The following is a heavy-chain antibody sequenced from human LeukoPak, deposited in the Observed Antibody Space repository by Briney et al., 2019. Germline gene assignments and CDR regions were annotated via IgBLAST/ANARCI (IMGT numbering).Heavy chain of an antibody. CDR1: GFTFSNNY. J-gene: IGHJ4*02. D-gene: IGHD5-12*01. V-gene: IGHV3-53*01. Sequence: GGSLRLSCAASGFTFSNNYMSWVSQAPGKGLEWVSVIHSGGTTNYADSVQGRFTISRDNSKTTVYLHMNSLRAEDTAVYYCARDSDSGYGPFASWGQGTLVTVSS. CDR2: IHSGGTT. CDR3: ARDSDSGYGPFAS.